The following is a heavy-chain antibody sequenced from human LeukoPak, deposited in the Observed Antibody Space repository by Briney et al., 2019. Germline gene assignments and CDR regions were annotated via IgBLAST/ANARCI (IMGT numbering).Heavy chain of an antibody. CDR2: IHYSGTT. Sequence: SETLSLTCTVSGGSISSYYWSWIRQPPGQGLVWIGYIHYSGTTNYNPSLKSRVTMSVDTSKNQFSLNLKSVTPEDTAVYYCARNLIPEQLVLNFWGQGTLVTVSS. CDR1: GGSISSYY. V-gene: IGHV4-59*01. CDR3: ARNLIPEQLVLNF. J-gene: IGHJ4*02. D-gene: IGHD6-13*01.